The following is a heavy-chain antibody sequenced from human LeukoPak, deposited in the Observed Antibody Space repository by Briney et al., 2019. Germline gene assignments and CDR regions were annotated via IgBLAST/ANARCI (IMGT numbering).Heavy chain of an antibody. J-gene: IGHJ4*02. CDR2: IYPRGST. Sequence: PSETLSLTCTVSGGSIGNYYWSWIRQPPGKGLEWIGYIYPRGSTYYNPSLKSRVILSLDKSANQFSLNLSSVTAADTAVYYCARFSPRAMGNYLDFWGQGTLVTVSS. V-gene: IGHV4-4*09. CDR1: GGSIGNYY. CDR3: ARFSPRAMGNYLDF. D-gene: IGHD7-27*01.